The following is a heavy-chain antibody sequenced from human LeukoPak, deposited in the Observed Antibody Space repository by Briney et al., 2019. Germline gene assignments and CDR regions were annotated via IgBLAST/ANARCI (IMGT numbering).Heavy chain of an antibody. V-gene: IGHV1-69*13. D-gene: IGHD5-18*01. CDR3: ARGYSYGPQTDYYMDV. J-gene: IGHJ6*03. CDR1: GGTFSSYA. Sequence: SVKVSCKASGGTFSSYAISWVRQAPGQGLEWMGGIFPIFGTANYAQKFQGRVTITADESTSTAYMELSSLRSEDTAVYYCARGYSYGPQTDYYMDVWGKGTTVTVSS. CDR2: IFPIFGTA.